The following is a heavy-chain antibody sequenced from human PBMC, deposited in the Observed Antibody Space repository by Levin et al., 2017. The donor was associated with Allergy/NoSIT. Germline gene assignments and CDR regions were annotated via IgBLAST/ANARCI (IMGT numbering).Heavy chain of an antibody. V-gene: IGHV3-33*03. J-gene: IGHJ6*02. Sequence: GGSLRLSCEGSGFTFSDFGMHWVRQAPGKGLEWVALIWDDGSNAEYADSVKGRFTISKDNTKNMLYLQMNSLKIEDSGVYYCAKDYVTGIQRGGNGAYYYGLDVWGHGTTVTASS. D-gene: IGHD1-14*01. CDR2: IWDDGSNA. CDR3: AKDYVTGIQRGGNGAYYYGLDV. CDR1: GFTFSDFG.